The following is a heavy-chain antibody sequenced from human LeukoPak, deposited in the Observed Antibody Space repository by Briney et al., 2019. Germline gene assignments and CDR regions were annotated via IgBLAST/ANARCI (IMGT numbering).Heavy chain of an antibody. D-gene: IGHD3-10*01. CDR3: ARGKGKGAFDI. CDR1: GGSISTFY. J-gene: IGHJ3*02. CDR2: IYHSGST. Sequence: NPSETLSLTCAVSGGSISTFYWSWIRQPPGKGLEWIGYIYHSGSTYYNPSLKSRVTISVDRSKNQFSLKLNSVTAADTAVYYCARGKGKGAFDIWGQGTMVTVSS. V-gene: IGHV4-59*12.